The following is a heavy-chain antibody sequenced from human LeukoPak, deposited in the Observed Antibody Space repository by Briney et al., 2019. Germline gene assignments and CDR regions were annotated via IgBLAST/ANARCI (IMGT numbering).Heavy chain of an antibody. Sequence: ASVKVSCKASGYTFTIYYMHWVRQAPGQGLEWMGIINPSGGSTSYAQKFQGRVTMTRDMSTSTVYMELSSLRSEDTAVYYCARVAPYSSSSSVAFDIWGQGTMVTVSS. D-gene: IGHD6-6*01. V-gene: IGHV1-46*01. CDR3: ARVAPYSSSSSVAFDI. CDR2: INPSGGST. J-gene: IGHJ3*02. CDR1: GYTFTIYY.